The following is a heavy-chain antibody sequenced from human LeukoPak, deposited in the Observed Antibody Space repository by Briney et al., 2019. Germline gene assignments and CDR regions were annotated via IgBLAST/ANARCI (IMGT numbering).Heavy chain of an antibody. V-gene: IGHV3-30-3*01. CDR3: ARESWEATTLAHFDY. D-gene: IGHD5-24*01. CDR2: ISYDGSNK. J-gene: IGHJ4*02. Sequence: GGSLRLSCAASGFTFSSYAMHWVRQAPGKGLEWVAVISYDGSNKYYADSVKGRFTISRDNSKNTLYLQMNSLRAEDTAVYYCARESWEATTLAHFDYWGQGTLVTVSS. CDR1: GFTFSSYA.